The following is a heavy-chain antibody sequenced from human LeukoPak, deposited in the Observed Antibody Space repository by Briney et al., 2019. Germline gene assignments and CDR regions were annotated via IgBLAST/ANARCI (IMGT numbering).Heavy chain of an antibody. CDR2: LSSSGSAI. J-gene: IGHJ4*02. Sequence: GGSLRLSCAASGFTFSSYEMKWVRQAPGKGREWVSFLSSSGSAIHYADSVRGRFTISRDNAKNSLYLQMSRLRAEDTAVYYCAREKLSFFDSSGYFDYWGRGTLVSVSS. CDR1: GFTFSSYE. V-gene: IGHV3-48*03. CDR3: AREKLSFFDSSGYFDY. D-gene: IGHD3-22*01.